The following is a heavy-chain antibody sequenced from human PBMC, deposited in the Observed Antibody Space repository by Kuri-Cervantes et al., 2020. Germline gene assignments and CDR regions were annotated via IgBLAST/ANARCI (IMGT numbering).Heavy chain of an antibody. CDR2: INPNSGGT. J-gene: IGHJ6*02. CDR1: GYTFTSYY. D-gene: IGHD7-27*01. CDR3: ARVIRSWGGNYYYYGMDV. Sequence: GESLKISCKASGYTFTSYYMHWVRQAPGQGLEWMGWINPNSGGTNYAQKFQGRVTMTRDTSISTAYMELSRLRSDDTAVYYCARVIRSWGGNYYYYGMDVWGQGTTVTVSS. V-gene: IGHV1-2*02.